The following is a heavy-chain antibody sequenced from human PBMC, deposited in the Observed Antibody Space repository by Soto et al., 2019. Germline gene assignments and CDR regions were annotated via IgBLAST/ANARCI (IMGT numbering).Heavy chain of an antibody. CDR2: ISGSGGST. CDR3: AKERTHAPLYYDFWSGYYPLNY. J-gene: IGHJ4*02. D-gene: IGHD3-3*01. Sequence: EVQLLESGGGLVQPGGSLRLSCAASGFTFSSYAMSWVRQAPGKGLEWVSAISGSGGSTYYADSVKGRFTISRDNSKNTLYLQMNSLRAEDTAVYYCAKERTHAPLYYDFWSGYYPLNYWGQGTLVTVSS. CDR1: GFTFSSYA. V-gene: IGHV3-23*01.